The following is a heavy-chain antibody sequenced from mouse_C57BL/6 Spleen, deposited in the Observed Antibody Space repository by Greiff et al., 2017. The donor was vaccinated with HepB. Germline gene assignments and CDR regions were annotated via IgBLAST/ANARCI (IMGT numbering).Heavy chain of an antibody. Sequence: EVQLVESGGGLVQPKGSLKLSCAASGFSFNTYAMNWVRQAPGKGLEWVARIRSKSNNYATYYADSVKDRFTISRDDSESMLYLQMNNLKTEDTAMYYCVRQRGRRGDYYAMDYWGQGTSVTVSS. V-gene: IGHV10-1*01. CDR2: IRSKSNNYAT. J-gene: IGHJ4*01. CDR3: VRQRGRRGDYYAMDY. CDR1: GFSFNTYA.